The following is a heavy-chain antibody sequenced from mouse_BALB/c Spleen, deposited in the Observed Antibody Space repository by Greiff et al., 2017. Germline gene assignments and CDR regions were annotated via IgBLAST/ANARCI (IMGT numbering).Heavy chain of an antibody. V-gene: IGHV2-2*02. J-gene: IGHJ3*01. Sequence: VQGVESGPGLVQPSQSLSITCTVSGFSLTSYGVHWVRQSPGKGLEWLGVIWSGGSTDYNAAFISRLSISKDNSKSQVFFKMNSLQANDTAIYYCARKGRYDVEFAYWGQGTLVTVSA. CDR2: IWSGGST. CDR3: ARKGRYDVEFAY. CDR1: GFSLTSYG. D-gene: IGHD2-14*01.